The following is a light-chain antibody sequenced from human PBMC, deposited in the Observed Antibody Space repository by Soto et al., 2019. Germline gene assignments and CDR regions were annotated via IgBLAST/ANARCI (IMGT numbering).Light chain of an antibody. CDR2: GTS. J-gene: IGKJ5*01. CDR1: QIVSGSY. Sequence: EIVLTQFPGTLSLSPGERATLSCRASQIVSGSYVAWYRQKAGQAPRLLIYGTSNRAAGIPDRFSGSGSGTDFTLTISRLQPEDFAVYYCQQYGSSPRTFGLGTRLDIE. V-gene: IGKV3-20*01. CDR3: QQYGSSPRT.